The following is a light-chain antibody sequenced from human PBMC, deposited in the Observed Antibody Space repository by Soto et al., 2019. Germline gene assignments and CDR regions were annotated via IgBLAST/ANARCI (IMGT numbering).Light chain of an antibody. J-gene: IGLJ1*01. CDR2: GNN. CDR3: QSYDSSLSGSRV. V-gene: IGLV1-40*01. CDR1: PTDIGGYEY. Sequence: QSVLTQPTSVSGSPGQSIAISCTGNPTDIGGYEYVSWYQQHPGKAPRLLIHGNNNRPSGVPDRFSGSQSGTSASLAITGLQAEDEADYYCQSYDSSLSGSRVFGTGTKVTVL.